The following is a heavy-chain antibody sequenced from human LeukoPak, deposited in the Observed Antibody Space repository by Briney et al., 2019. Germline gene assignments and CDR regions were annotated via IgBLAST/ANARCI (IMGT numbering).Heavy chain of an antibody. D-gene: IGHD5-24*01. CDR2: INPNSGGT. Sequence: ASVKVSCKASGYTFTCYYMHWERQAPGQGLEWMGWINPNSGGTNYAQKFQGRVTMTRDTSISTAYMELSRLRSDDTAVYYCARGADGYNSFPDYWGQGTLVTVSS. CDR1: GYTFTCYY. CDR3: ARGADGYNSFPDY. V-gene: IGHV1-2*02. J-gene: IGHJ4*02.